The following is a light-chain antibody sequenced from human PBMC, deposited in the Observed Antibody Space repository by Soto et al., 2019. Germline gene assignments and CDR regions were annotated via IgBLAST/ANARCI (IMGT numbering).Light chain of an antibody. J-gene: IGLJ1*01. Sequence: QSVLTQPASVSGSLGQSITISCTGTHSDVGNSNLVSWYQQHPGRAPTLLIYESNKRPSGISDRFSGSRSGDTASLTISGLQAEDEADYYCRSYGNRSNTYVFGAGTKVTVL. V-gene: IGLV2-23*01. CDR1: HSDVGNSNL. CDR3: RSYGNRSNTYV. CDR2: ESN.